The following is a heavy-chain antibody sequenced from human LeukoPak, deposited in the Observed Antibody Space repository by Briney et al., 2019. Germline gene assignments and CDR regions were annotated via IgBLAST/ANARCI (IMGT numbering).Heavy chain of an antibody. CDR1: GFSFSTSW. D-gene: IGHD6-19*01. Sequence: PGGSLRLSCTASGFSFSTSWMSWVRQTPGKGLEWVANIKKDGSEEYYVDSVKTRFTISRDNAKNSLYLQLNSPIVEDTAVYYCARLSTSVAGGDHWGQGTLVTVSS. CDR2: IKKDGSEE. J-gene: IGHJ4*02. CDR3: ARLSTSVAGGDH. V-gene: IGHV3-7*01.